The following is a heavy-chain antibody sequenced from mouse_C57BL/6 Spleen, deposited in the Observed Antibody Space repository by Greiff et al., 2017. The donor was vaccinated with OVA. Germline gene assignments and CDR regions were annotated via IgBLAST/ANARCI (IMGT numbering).Heavy chain of an antibody. D-gene: IGHD1-1*01. CDR3: ARYGSSLYAMDY. CDR2: IYPGSGST. V-gene: IGHV1-55*01. CDR1: GYTFTSYW. J-gene: IGHJ4*01. Sequence: QVQLQQPGAELVKPGASVKMSCKASGYTFTSYWITWVKQRPGQGLEWIGDIYPGSGSTNYNEKFKSKATLTVDTSYSTAYMQLSSLTSEDSAVYYCARYGSSLYAMDYWGQGTSVTVSS.